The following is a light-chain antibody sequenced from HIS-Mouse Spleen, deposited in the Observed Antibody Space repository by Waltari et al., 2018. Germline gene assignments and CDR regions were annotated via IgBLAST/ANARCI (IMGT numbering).Light chain of an antibody. CDR1: SSDVGSYNR. J-gene: IGLJ1*01. CDR3: SSYTSSSTV. Sequence: QSALTQPPSVSGSPGQSVTISCTGTSSDVGSYNRVSWYQQPPGTAPQLMIYEVSNLAAGVPVRCPGSESVNTASMTIAGVQAEDEADYYCSSYTSSSTVFGTGTKVTVL. V-gene: IGLV2-18*02. CDR2: EVS.